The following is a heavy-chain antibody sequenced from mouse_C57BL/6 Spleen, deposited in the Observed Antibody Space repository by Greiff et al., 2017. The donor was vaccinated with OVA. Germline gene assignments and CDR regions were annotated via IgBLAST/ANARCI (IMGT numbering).Heavy chain of an antibody. Sequence: QVQLQQPGAELVKPGASVKMSCKASGYTFTSYWITWVKQRPGQGLEWIGDIYPGSGSTNYNEKFKIKATLTVDTSSSTAYMPLSSLTSEDSAVYYCASSKYGYSGCYFDVWGTGTTVTVSS. CDR3: ASSKYGYSGCYFDV. CDR2: IYPGSGST. D-gene: IGHD2-2*01. V-gene: IGHV1-55*01. J-gene: IGHJ1*03. CDR1: GYTFTSYW.